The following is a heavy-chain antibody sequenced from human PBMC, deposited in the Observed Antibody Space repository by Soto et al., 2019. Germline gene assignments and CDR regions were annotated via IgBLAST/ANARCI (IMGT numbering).Heavy chain of an antibody. J-gene: IGHJ6*02. Sequence: QVQLVESGGGVVQPGRSLRLSCAASAFTFSAYGMHWVRQAPGKRLEWVAVIWYDGSNKYYADSVKGRFTISRDNSKNTLYLQMNSLRAEDTAVYYCARGEPTSHYGMDVWGLGTTVTVSS. CDR3: ARGEPTSHYGMDV. D-gene: IGHD3-16*01. CDR2: IWYDGSNK. CDR1: AFTFSAYG. V-gene: IGHV3-33*01.